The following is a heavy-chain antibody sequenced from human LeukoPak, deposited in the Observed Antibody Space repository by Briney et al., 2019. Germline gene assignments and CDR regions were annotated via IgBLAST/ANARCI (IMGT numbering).Heavy chain of an antibody. CDR1: GGSISNGDYY. Sequence: SQTLSLTCTVSGGSISNGDYYWRWIRQPPGKGLEWIGYIYYSGSTYYNPSPKSRVTISVDTSKNQFSLKLSSVTAADTAVYYCATSGEGGHIAYWGQGTLVTVSS. CDR3: ATSGEGGHIAY. V-gene: IGHV4-30-4*01. CDR2: IYYSGST. D-gene: IGHD3-10*01. J-gene: IGHJ4*02.